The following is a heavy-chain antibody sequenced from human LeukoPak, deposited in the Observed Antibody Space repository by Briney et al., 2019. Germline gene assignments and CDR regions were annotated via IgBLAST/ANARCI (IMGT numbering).Heavy chain of an antibody. V-gene: IGHV3-11*04. Sequence: GGSLRLSCAASGFTFSDYYMSWIRQAPGKGLEWVSYISSSGSAVYYADSVKGRFTISRDNAKNSLYLQMNSLGAQDTAVYYCARPATGYCSSAGCHWDSWGQGTLVTVSS. CDR2: ISSSGSAV. J-gene: IGHJ4*02. D-gene: IGHD2-2*01. CDR1: GFTFSDYY. CDR3: ARPATGYCSSAGCHWDS.